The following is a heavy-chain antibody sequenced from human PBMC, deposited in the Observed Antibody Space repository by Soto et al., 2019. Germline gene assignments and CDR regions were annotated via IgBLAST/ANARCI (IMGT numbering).Heavy chain of an antibody. V-gene: IGHV3-23*01. CDR2: ASANADGT. CDR1: GFIFSNYA. Sequence: PGGSLRLSCAASGFIFSNYAMNWVRQAPGKGLEWASFASANADGTFYADSVKGRFSISRDNSKNTLYLQMNNLRAEDTAIYYCSKGRLSFDFWGQGTLVTVSS. CDR3: SKGRLSFDF. J-gene: IGHJ4*02.